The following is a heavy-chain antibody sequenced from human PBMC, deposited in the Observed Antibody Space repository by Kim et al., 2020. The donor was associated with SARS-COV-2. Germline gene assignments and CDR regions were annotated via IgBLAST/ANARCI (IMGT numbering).Heavy chain of an antibody. Sequence: GGSLRLSCAASGFSFSDSAMHWVRQASGKGLEWVGRIIIKANSYATTYAAAVKGRFTISRDDSKNAAYLQMNSLKTEDTAVYYCTRCPGTTLAFWDAYD. V-gene: IGHV3-73*01. CDR1: GFSFSDSA. CDR3: TRCPGTTLAFWDAYD. CDR2: IIIKANSYAT. J-gene: IGHJ3*01. D-gene: IGHD1-1*01.